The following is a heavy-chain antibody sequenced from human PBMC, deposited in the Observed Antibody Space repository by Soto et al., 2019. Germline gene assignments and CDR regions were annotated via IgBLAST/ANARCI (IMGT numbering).Heavy chain of an antibody. J-gene: IGHJ3*02. D-gene: IGHD2-8*01. V-gene: IGHV1-3*01. CDR1: GYTFTSYG. CDR2: INAGNGNT. CDR3: ARGDCTNGVCYRDDDAFDI. Sequence: ASVKVSCKASGYTFTSYGIHWVRQGPGQRLEGIGWINAGNGNTKYSQKFQGRVTITRDTSESTAYMEPSRLRSEDTAVYYCARGDCTNGVCYRDDDAFDIWGQGTMVTVSS.